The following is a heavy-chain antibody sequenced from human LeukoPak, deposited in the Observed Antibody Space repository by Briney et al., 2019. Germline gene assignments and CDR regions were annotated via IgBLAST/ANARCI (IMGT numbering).Heavy chain of an antibody. CDR1: GGSISNTNW. D-gene: IGHD3-10*01. V-gene: IGHV4/OR15-8*01. CDR3: ARTSRINMVLDP. Sequence: SETLSLTCGVSGGSISNTNWWTWVRQPPGKGLEWIGEIYHSGSTNYNPSLKSRVTISVDKSKNQFSLKLSSVTAADTAVYYCARTSRINMVLDPWGQGTLVTVSS. J-gene: IGHJ5*02. CDR2: IYHSGST.